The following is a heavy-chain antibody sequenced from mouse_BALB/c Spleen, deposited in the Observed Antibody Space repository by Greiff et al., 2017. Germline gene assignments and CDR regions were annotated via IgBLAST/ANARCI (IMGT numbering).Heavy chain of an antibody. J-gene: IGHJ1*01. CDR1: GFTFSSFG. CDR2: ISSGSSTI. CDR3: ARGSSSNWYFDV. D-gene: IGHD1-1*01. V-gene: IGHV5-17*02. Sequence: EVNVVESGGGLVQPGGSRKLSCAASGFTFSSFGMHWVRQAPEKGLEWVAYISSGSSTIYYADTVKGRFTISRDNPKNTLFLQMTSLRSEDTAMYYCARGSSSNWYFDVWGAGTTVTVSS.